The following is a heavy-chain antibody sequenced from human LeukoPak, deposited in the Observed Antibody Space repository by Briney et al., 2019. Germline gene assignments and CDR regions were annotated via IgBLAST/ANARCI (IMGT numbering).Heavy chain of an antibody. CDR1: GYTFTSYY. J-gene: IGHJ3*02. D-gene: IGHD1-26*01. CDR2: INPSGGST. Sequence: ASVKVSCKASGYTFTSYYMHWVRQAPGQGLEWMGIINPSGGSTSYAQKFQGRVTMTRDTSTSTVYMELSSLRCEDTAVYYCARKAGATAFDIWGQGTMVTVSS. CDR3: ARKAGATAFDI. V-gene: IGHV1-46*01.